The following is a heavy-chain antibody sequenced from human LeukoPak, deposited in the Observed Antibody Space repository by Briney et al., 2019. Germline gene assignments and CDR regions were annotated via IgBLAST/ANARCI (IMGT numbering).Heavy chain of an antibody. Sequence: GGSLRLSCAASGFIFSSYSMYWVRQTPGKGLEYVSSISGDGGGTSYANSVKDRFTISRDNSKNTLYLQMGSLRAEDMAVYYCARGVYDSSASYSQPKYYFDYWGQGSLVSVCS. J-gene: IGHJ4*02. CDR2: ISGDGGGT. CDR1: GFIFSSYS. CDR3: ARGVYDSSASYSQPKYYFDY. V-gene: IGHV3-64*01. D-gene: IGHD3-22*01.